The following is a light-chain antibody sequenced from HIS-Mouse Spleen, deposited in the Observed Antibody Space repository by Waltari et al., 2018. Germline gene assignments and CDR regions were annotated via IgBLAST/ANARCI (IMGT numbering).Light chain of an antibody. V-gene: IGLV2-23*01. J-gene: IGLJ3*02. CDR2: EGS. Sequence: QSALTQPAPVSGSPGQSITISCTGTSSDVGSYHLVSWYQQHPGKAPKLMIYEGSKRPSVVSHRFSRSKSDNTASLTISVLQAEDGADYYCCSYAGSSTWVFGGGTKLTVL. CDR1: SSDVGSYHL. CDR3: CSYAGSSTWV.